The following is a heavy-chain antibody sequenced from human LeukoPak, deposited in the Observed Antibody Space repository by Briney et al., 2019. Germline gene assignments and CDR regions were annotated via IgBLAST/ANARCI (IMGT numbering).Heavy chain of an antibody. CDR1: GFTFSTYD. Sequence: GGSLRLSCAASGFTFSTYDMHWVRHATGKCLEWLSAIGTAGDPYYSGSVKGRFTISRENAKNPLYLQMNSLRVGDTAVYYCARAPPYCSSTSCSYWYFDLWGRGTLVTVSS. V-gene: IGHV3-13*05. CDR3: ARAPPYCSSTSCSYWYFDL. D-gene: IGHD2-2*01. J-gene: IGHJ2*01. CDR2: IGTAGDP.